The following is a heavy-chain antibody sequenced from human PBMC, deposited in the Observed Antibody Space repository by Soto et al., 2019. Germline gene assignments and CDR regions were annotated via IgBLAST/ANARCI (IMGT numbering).Heavy chain of an antibody. D-gene: IGHD6-13*01. CDR1: GYTFTSYA. CDR2: INAGNGNT. CDR3: ARGHSSSWSYYGMDV. Sequence: ASVKVSCKASGYTFTSYAMHWVRQAPGQRLEWMGWINAGNGNTKYSQKFQGRVTITRDTSASTAYMELSSLRSEDTAVYYCARGHSSSWSYYGMDVWGQGTTVTVSS. J-gene: IGHJ6*02. V-gene: IGHV1-3*01.